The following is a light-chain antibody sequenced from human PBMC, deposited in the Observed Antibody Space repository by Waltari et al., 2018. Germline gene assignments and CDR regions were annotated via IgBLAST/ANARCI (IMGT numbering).Light chain of an antibody. CDR3: GSYAGRGTWV. V-gene: IGLV2-23*02. CDR1: TSDIVYYNL. J-gene: IGLJ3*02. Sequence: QSALTQPASVSGSPGQSITISCPGTTSDIVYYNLFSWYQPRPGQAPKVMLYEVTKRPSGVCHRFSGSKSGNTASLTISGGQAEDEGHYYCGSYAGRGTWVFGGGTKLTVL. CDR2: EVT.